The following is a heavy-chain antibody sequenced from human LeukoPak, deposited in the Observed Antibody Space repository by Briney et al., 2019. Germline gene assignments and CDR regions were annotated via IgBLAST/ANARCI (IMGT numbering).Heavy chain of an antibody. CDR2: ISWNSGSI. CDR3: AKVAGYYDSSGYYTLDY. Sequence: GRSLRLSCAASGFTFDDYAMHWVRHAPGKGLEWVSGISWNSGSIGYADSVKGRFTISRDNAKNSLYLQMNSLRAEDTALYYCAKVAGYYDSSGYYTLDYWGQGTLVTVSS. V-gene: IGHV3-9*01. D-gene: IGHD3-22*01. CDR1: GFTFDDYA. J-gene: IGHJ4*02.